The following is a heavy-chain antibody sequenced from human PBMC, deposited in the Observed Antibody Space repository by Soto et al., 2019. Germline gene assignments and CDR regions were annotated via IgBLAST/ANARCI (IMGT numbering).Heavy chain of an antibody. Sequence: PSETLSLTCNMSGDSYSISTYSWSWSRQPPGKALQWIGFIYQSGVTSYNPSLASRVSISLDRSNNQCSLKLKSVTAADTAVYFCAGMPYTSGLRFDTWGPGTLVTVSS. CDR1: GDSYSISTYS. V-gene: IGHV4-30-2*01. J-gene: IGHJ5*02. D-gene: IGHD6-19*01. CDR3: AGMPYTSGLRFDT. CDR2: IYQSGVT.